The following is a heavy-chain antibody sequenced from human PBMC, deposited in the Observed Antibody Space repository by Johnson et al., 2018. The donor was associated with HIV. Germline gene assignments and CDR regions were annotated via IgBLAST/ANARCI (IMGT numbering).Heavy chain of an antibody. Sequence: VQLVESGGGVVRPGGSLRLSCAASGFTFDDYGMSWVRQAPGKGLEWVAVIWYDGTNKYYADSVKGRFIISRDNAKNSLYLQMNSLRDEDTAFYYCARGRLISMIVSAGAFDIWGQGTMVTVSS. CDR3: ARGRLISMIVSAGAFDI. CDR1: GFTFDDYG. D-gene: IGHD3-22*01. V-gene: IGHV3-20*04. CDR2: IWYDGTNK. J-gene: IGHJ3*02.